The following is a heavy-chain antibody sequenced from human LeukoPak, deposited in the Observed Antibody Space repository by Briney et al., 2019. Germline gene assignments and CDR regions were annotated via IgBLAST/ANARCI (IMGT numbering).Heavy chain of an antibody. CDR1: GFTFSSYS. CDR3: AREDTSYYYGMDV. J-gene: IGHJ6*02. CDR2: ISSSSYI. Sequence: GGSLRLSCAASGFTFSSYSMNWVRQAPGKGLEWVSSISSSSYIYYADSVKGRFTISRDSAKNSLYLQMNSLRAEDTAVYYCAREDTSYYYGMDVWGQGTTVAVSS. V-gene: IGHV3-21*01.